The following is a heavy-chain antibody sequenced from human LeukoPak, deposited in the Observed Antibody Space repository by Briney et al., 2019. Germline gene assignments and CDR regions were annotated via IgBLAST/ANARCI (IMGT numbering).Heavy chain of an antibody. CDR2: ISAYNGNT. V-gene: IGHV1-18*01. Sequence: ASVKVSCKASGYTFTSYGISWVRQAPGQGLEWMGWISAYNGNTHSAQKLQGRVTMTTDTSTSTAYMELRSLRSDDTAVYYCAREGYSSGWYVGYYYYMDVWGKGTTVTVSS. CDR1: GYTFTSYG. J-gene: IGHJ6*03. D-gene: IGHD6-19*01. CDR3: AREGYSSGWYVGYYYYMDV.